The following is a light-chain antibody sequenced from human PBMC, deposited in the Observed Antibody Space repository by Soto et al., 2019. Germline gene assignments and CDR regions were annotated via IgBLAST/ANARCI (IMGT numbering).Light chain of an antibody. V-gene: IGKV2-24*01. CDR3: MQSLQLRT. Sequence: DIVLTQTPLSSPVTLGQPASFSCRSSRSLLHSDGNTYLSWLHQRPGQPPRLLIYQISKRLSGVPDRFSGSGAGTSFTLKISRVEAQDVGIYFCMQSLQLRTFGQWTKVEIK. CDR2: QIS. J-gene: IGKJ1*01. CDR1: RSLLHSDGNTY.